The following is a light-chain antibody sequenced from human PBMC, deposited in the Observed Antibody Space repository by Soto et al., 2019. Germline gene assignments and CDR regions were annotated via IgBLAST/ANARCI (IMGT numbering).Light chain of an antibody. CDR1: QSVSSSY. CDR3: QQYGSSPLT. CDR2: GAS. V-gene: IGKV3-20*01. Sequence: ELVLTQSPGTLSLSPGERATLSCRAGQSVSSSYLAWYQQKPGQAPRLLIYGASSRATGIPDRFSGSGSGTDFTLTISRLEPEDFALYYCQQYGSSPLTFGGGTKVEIK. J-gene: IGKJ4*01.